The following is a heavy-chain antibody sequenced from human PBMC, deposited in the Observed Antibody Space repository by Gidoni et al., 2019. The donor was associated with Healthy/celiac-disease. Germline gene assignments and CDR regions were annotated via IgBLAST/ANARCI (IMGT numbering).Heavy chain of an antibody. Sequence: QVQLVQSGAEVKKPGSSVKVSCKASGGTFSRYAISWVRQAPGQGLEWMGGIIPIFGTANYAQKFQGRVTITADESTSTAYMELSSLRSEDTAVYYCARSGVVPAARAYNWFDPWGQGTLVTVSS. CDR3: ARSGVVPAARAYNWFDP. CDR2: IIPIFGTA. D-gene: IGHD2-2*01. J-gene: IGHJ5*02. V-gene: IGHV1-69*01. CDR1: GGTFSRYA.